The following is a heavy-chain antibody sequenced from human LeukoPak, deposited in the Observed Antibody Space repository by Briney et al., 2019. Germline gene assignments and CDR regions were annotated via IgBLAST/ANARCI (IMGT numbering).Heavy chain of an antibody. CDR2: IYPDDSDT. D-gene: IGHD1-20*01. CDR1: GYSFTSYW. J-gene: IGHJ4*02. CDR3: ARGLTGSRKYFDF. V-gene: IGHV5-51*01. Sequence: GESLKISCKGSGYSFTSYWIGWVRQLPGKGLEWMGVIYPDDSDTRYGPSFQGQVTISADKSLNTAYVHWSSLQAPDTALYYCARGLTGSRKYFDFWGQGTLVTVSS.